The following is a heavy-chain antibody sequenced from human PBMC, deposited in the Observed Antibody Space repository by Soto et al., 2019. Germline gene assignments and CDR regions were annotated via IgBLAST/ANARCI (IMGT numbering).Heavy chain of an antibody. CDR3: AHRRGIAVAGWFDP. Sequence: SGPTLGNPTQTLTLTCTFSGFSLSSSGVGVGWIRQPPGKALEWLAPIYWDDVKRFSPSLESRLTITKDTSKNQVVLTMTNMDPVDTATYYYAHRRGIAVAGWFDPWGQGTLVTVSS. CDR2: IYWDDVK. D-gene: IGHD6-19*01. V-gene: IGHV2-5*02. J-gene: IGHJ5*02. CDR1: GFSLSSSGVG.